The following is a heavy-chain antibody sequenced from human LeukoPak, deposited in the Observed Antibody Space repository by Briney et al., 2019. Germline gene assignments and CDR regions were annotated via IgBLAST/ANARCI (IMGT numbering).Heavy chain of an antibody. CDR2: ISGSGGST. CDR3: ARDLDGDYVFDY. V-gene: IGHV3-23*01. D-gene: IGHD4-17*01. CDR1: GFTFSSYA. Sequence: GGSLRLSCAASGFTFSSYAMSWVRQAPGKGLEWVSAISGSGGSTYYADSVKGRFTISRDNSKNSLYLQMNSLRAEDTAVYYCARDLDGDYVFDYWGQGTLVTVSS. J-gene: IGHJ4*02.